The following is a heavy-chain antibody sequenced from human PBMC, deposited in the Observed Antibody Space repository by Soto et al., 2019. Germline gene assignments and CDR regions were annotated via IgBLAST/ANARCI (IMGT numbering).Heavy chain of an antibody. J-gene: IGHJ4*02. D-gene: IGHD3-3*01. CDR2: ISPNSGGT. CDR1: GYTFTDYY. CDR3: ARDSTRLFLEWLSNY. Sequence: GASVKGSCKASGYTFTDYYMHWVRQAPGQGLEWMGWISPNSGGTNYAQKFQCRVTMTRDTSISTAYMELSRLRSDDTAVYYCARDSTRLFLEWLSNYWGQGTLVTVSS. V-gene: IGHV1-2*02.